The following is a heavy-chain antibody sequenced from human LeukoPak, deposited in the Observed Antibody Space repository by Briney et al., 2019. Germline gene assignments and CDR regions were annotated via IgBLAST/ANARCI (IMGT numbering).Heavy chain of an antibody. Sequence: GGSLRLSCAASGFTFSSYSMTWVRQAPGKGLEWVSSISISSSYIYYADSVKGRFTISRDNSKNTLYLQMNSLRAEDTAVYYCAKDRRTTVVTAFDYWGQGTLVTVSS. D-gene: IGHD4-23*01. CDR1: GFTFSSYS. J-gene: IGHJ4*02. CDR3: AKDRRTTVVTAFDY. V-gene: IGHV3-21*04. CDR2: ISISSSYI.